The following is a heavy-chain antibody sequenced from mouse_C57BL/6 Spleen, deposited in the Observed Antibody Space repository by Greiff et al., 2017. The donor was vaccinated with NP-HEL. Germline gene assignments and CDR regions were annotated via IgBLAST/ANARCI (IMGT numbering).Heavy chain of an antibody. D-gene: IGHD2-2*01. CDR3: RGNDVIGGYYFDY. CDR1: GFTFSDAW. V-gene: IGHV6-6*01. Sequence: EVKLLESGGGLVQPGGSMKLSCAASGFTFSDAWMDWVRQSPEKGLEWVAAIRNKANNHATYYAESVKGRFTISRYDSKSRFYLQMNSLRAEDTGIYYCRGNDVIGGYYFDYWGQGTTLTVSS. J-gene: IGHJ2*01. CDR2: IRNKANNHAT.